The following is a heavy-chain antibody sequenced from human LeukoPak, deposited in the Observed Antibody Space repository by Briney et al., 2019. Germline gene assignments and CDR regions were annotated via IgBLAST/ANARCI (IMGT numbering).Heavy chain of an antibody. V-gene: IGHV4-30-4*08. J-gene: IGHJ4*02. CDR1: GGSISSGDYY. CDR2: ISYSGSTYT. Sequence: SETLSLTCTVSGGSISSGDYYWSWIRQPPGKGLEWIGYISYSGSTYTYCNPSLKSRVTISVDTSKNQFSLKLSSVTAADTAVYYCAREERRDDYKFDYWGQGTLVTVSS. CDR3: AREERRDDYKFDY. D-gene: IGHD5-24*01.